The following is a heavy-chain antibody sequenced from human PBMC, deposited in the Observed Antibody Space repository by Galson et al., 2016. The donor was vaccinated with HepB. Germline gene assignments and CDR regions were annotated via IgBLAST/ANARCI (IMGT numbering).Heavy chain of an antibody. CDR3: ARGGNYGYT. J-gene: IGHJ4*02. CDR2: IYSGGGT. CDR1: GFTVSNNF. V-gene: IGHV3-53*01. Sequence: SLRLSCAASGFTVSNNFMRWVRQAPGKGLEWVSLIYSGGGTRYVDSVKGRFIISRDNSKNTLYLQMNSLRVEDTAVYYCARGGNYGYTWGLGTLVTVSS. D-gene: IGHD1-26*01.